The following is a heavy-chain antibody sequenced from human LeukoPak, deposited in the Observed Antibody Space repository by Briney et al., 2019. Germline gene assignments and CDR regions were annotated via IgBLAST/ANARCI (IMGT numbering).Heavy chain of an antibody. CDR1: GGSISSGDYY. D-gene: IGHD6-13*01. V-gene: IGHV4-30-4*01. CDR2: IYYSGST. Sequence: SQTLSLTGTVSGGSISSGDYYWSWIRQPPGKGLEWIGYIYYSGSTYYNPSLKSRVTISVDTAKNQFSLKLSSVTAADTAVYYCARLYSSSWYIDYWGQGTQVTVSS. J-gene: IGHJ4*02. CDR3: ARLYSSSWYIDY.